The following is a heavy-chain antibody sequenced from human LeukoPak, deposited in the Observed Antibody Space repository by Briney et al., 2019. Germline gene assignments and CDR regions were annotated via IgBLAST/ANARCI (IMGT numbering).Heavy chain of an antibody. CDR3: ARDFSQLVAGITYFYGMDV. Sequence: PGGSLRLSCAASGFTFSDYYMSWIRQAPGKGLEWVSYTSDSGSTTYYADSVKGRFTISRDNAKNSLYLQMNSLRAEDTAVYYCARDFSQLVAGITYFYGMDVWGQGTTVTVSS. CDR1: GFTFSDYY. CDR2: TSDSGSTT. V-gene: IGHV3-11*01. J-gene: IGHJ6*02. D-gene: IGHD6-19*01.